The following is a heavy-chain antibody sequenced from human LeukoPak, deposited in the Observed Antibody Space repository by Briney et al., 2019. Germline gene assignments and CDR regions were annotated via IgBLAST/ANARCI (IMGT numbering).Heavy chain of an antibody. D-gene: IGHD3-10*01. CDR3: ARGAFGTLMVRGGNFDY. CDR2: IYYTGTT. CDR1: GGSFSGFY. Sequence: SETLSLTCAVYGGSFSGFYWSWIRQAPGKGLEWIGSIYYTGTTYYNPSLKSRVTISVDTSKNQFSLKLNSVTAADTAIYYCARGAFGTLMVRGGNFDYWGQGTLVTVSS. V-gene: IGHV4-34*01. J-gene: IGHJ4*02.